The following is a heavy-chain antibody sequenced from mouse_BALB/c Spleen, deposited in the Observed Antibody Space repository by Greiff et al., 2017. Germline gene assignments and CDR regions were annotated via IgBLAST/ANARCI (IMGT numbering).Heavy chain of an antibody. Sequence: QLQQSGAELMKPGASLKISCKATGYTFSSYWIEWVKQRPGHGLEWIGEILPGSGSTNYNEKFKGKATFTADTSSNTAYMQLSSLTSEDSAVYYCARFSRAMDYWGQGTSVTVSS. CDR1: GYTFSSYW. J-gene: IGHJ4*01. CDR3: ARFSRAMDY. V-gene: IGHV1-9*01. CDR2: ILPGSGST.